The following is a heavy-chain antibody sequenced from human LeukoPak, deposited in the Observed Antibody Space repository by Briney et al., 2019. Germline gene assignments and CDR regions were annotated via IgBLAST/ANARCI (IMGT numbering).Heavy chain of an antibody. CDR3: AKFLPTHIVVANYYFDY. D-gene: IGHD2-21*01. CDR1: GFTFSSYT. V-gene: IGHV3-23*01. Sequence: GGSLRLSCAASGFTFSSYTMSWVRQAPGKGLEWVSAISGSGGSTYYADSVKGRFTISRDNSKNTLYLQMNSLRAEDTAVYYCAKFLPTHIVVANYYFDYWGQGTLVTVSS. CDR2: ISGSGGST. J-gene: IGHJ4*02.